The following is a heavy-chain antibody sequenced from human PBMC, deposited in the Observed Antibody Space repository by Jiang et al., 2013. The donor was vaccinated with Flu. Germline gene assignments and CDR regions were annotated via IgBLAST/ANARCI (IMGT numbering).Heavy chain of an antibody. D-gene: IGHD3-22*01. CDR3: ARSYYDSSGPSIWFDP. Sequence: SGAEVKKPGASVKVSCKASGYTFTGYYMHWVRQAPGQGLEWMGRINPNSGGTNYAQKFQGRVTMTRDTSISTAYMELSRLRSDDTAVYYCARSYYDSSGPSIWFDPWGQGTLVTVSS. V-gene: IGHV1-2*06. J-gene: IGHJ5*02. CDR2: INPNSGGT. CDR1: GYTFTGYY.